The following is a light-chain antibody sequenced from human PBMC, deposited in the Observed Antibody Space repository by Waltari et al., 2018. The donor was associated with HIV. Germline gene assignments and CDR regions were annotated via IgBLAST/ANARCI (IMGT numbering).Light chain of an antibody. CDR1: SSNIGTNP. CDR3: GAWDNRLRSVV. J-gene: IGLJ3*02. CDR2: DTT. Sequence: QSVLTQPPSVSTAPGQQATISCSGSSSNIGTNPVSWYQQFPGTVPNLLIYDTTKRPSGIPDRFSGAKSGTSATLDITGLQTGDEADYYCGAWDNRLRSVVFGGGTKLAVL. V-gene: IGLV1-51*01.